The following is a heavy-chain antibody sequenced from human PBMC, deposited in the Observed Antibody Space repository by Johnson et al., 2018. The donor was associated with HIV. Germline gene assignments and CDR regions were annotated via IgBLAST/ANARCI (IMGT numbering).Heavy chain of an antibody. D-gene: IGHD6-19*01. V-gene: IGHV3-30-3*01. CDR1: GFTFSDHA. CDR3: VRGVGIAVAGNDAFDI. J-gene: IGHJ3*02. Sequence: QVQLVESGGGVVQPGRSLRLSCAASGFTFSDHAIHWVRQAPGKGLEWVAVISYDASNKYYGDSVKGRLTISRDNSKKKVFLQMNSLRHEDTAVYYCVRGVGIAVAGNDAFDIWGQGTMVTVSS. CDR2: ISYDASNK.